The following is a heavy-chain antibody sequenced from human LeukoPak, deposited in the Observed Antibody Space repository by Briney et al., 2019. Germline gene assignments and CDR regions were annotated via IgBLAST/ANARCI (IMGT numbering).Heavy chain of an antibody. V-gene: IGHV3-23*01. D-gene: IGHD6-19*01. CDR1: GFTFSTYA. Sequence: GXSLXXXCAASGFTFSTYAMTWVRQAPGKGLEWVSSITGTGDGTSSADSVKGRFTISRDNSKNTLYLQMNSLRAEDTAVYYCXXXXAXAEEEDAFDIWGQGTMVTVSS. J-gene: IGHJ3*02. CDR2: ITGTGDGT. CDR3: XXXXAXAEEEDAFDI.